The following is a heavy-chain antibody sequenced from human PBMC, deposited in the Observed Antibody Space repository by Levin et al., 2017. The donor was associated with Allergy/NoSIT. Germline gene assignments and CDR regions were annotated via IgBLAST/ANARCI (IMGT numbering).Heavy chain of an antibody. J-gene: IGHJ4*02. Sequence: GESLKISCAASEFTVSLNYMTWVRQAPGKGLEWVSVIQSGGSSYYADSVKGRFTISRDNSKNTLYLQMNSLRAEDTAVYYCARLLAVAGFYVDYWGQGTLVTVSS. V-gene: IGHV3-53*01. D-gene: IGHD6-19*01. CDR3: ARLLAVAGFYVDY. CDR2: IQSGGSS. CDR1: EFTVSLNY.